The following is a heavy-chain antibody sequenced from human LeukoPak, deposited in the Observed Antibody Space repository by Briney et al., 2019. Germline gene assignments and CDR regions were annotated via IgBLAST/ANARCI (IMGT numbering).Heavy chain of an antibody. CDR2: MNPNSGNT. V-gene: IGHV1-8*03. CDR1: GYTFGSDD. CDR3: ARGGKYSSGWYVDY. D-gene: IGHD6-19*01. Sequence: GASVKVSCKASGYTFGSDDINWVRQATGQGLEWMGWMNPNSGNTGYAQKFQGRVTITRNTSISTAYMELSSLISEDTAVYYCARGGKYSSGWYVDYWGQGTLVTVSS. J-gene: IGHJ4*02.